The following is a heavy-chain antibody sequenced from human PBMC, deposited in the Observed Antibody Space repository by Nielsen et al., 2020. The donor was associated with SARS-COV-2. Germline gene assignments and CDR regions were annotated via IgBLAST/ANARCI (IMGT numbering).Heavy chain of an antibody. D-gene: IGHD3-22*01. CDR3: AKDAWGENYYDSSGEKDDAFDI. CDR2: ISGSGGST. V-gene: IGHV3-23*01. Sequence: WIRQSPGKGLEWVSAISGSGGSTFYADSVKGRFTISRDNSKKTLYLQMNSLRAEDTAVYCCAKDAWGENYYDSSGEKDDAFDIWGQGTMVTVSS. J-gene: IGHJ3*02.